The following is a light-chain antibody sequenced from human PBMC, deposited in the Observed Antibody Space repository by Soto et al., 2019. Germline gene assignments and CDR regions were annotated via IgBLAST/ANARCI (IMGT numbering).Light chain of an antibody. V-gene: IGKV3-15*01. CDR3: QQYNNWLWT. CDR1: QSVSSN. J-gene: IGKJ1*01. Sequence: EIVMTQSPATLSVSLGERATFSCRASQSVSSNLAWYQQKPGQVPRLHIYDASTRATAIPARFSGSGSGIEFTLTISSLQSEDFAVYYCQQYNNWLWTFGQGTKVEIK. CDR2: DAS.